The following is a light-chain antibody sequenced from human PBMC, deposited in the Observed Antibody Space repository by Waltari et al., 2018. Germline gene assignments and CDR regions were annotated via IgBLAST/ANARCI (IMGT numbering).Light chain of an antibody. CDR2: HTS. V-gene: IGKV3-15*01. Sequence: EIVMTQSPATLSVSPGERATLSCRASQSINSHLGWYQQRPGQAPRLLIYHTSTRPTGFPARFSGSGSGTEFALTISSLQSEDFAVYYCQQYHDWPLTFGGGTKVEI. CDR1: QSINSH. CDR3: QQYHDWPLT. J-gene: IGKJ4*01.